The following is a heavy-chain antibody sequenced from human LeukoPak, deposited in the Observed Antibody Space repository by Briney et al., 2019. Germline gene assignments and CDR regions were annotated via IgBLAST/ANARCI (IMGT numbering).Heavy chain of an antibody. J-gene: IGHJ3*02. CDR1: GYTFTSYG. CDR3: ARGLMATAAFDI. CDR2: ISAYNGNT. V-gene: IGHV1-18*01. Sequence: ASVKVSCKASGYTFTSYGISWVRQAPGQGLEWMGWISAYNGNTNFAQKLQDRVTMTTDTSTSTAYMELSSLRSDDTAVYYCARGLMATAAFDIWGQGTLVTVSS. D-gene: IGHD2-8*01.